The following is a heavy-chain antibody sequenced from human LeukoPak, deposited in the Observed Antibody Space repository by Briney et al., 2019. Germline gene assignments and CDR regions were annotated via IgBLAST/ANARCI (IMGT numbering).Heavy chain of an antibody. J-gene: IGHJ4*02. D-gene: IGHD1-7*01. CDR1: GFTLSSYW. V-gene: IGHV3-74*01. CDR2: INGDGTTT. CDR3: ARDNNWNYPDY. Sequence: GGSLRLSCAASGFTLSSYWMHWVRQAPGKGLVWVSRINGDGTTTRYADSVKGRCTISRDNAKNTLYLQMNSLRAEDTAVYYCARDNNWNYPDYWGQGTLVTVSS.